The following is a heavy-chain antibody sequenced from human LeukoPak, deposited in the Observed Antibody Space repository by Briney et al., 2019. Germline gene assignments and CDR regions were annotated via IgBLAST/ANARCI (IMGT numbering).Heavy chain of an antibody. CDR3: ASSGSYLYYFDC. J-gene: IGHJ4*02. CDR1: GGSISSYY. CDR2: INHSGST. V-gene: IGHV4-34*01. Sequence: SETLSLTCTVSGGSISSYYWSWIRQPPGKGLEWIGEINHSGSTNYNPSLKSRVTISVDTSKNQFSLKLSSVTAADTAVYFCASSGSYLYYFDCWGQGTLVTVSS. D-gene: IGHD1-26*01.